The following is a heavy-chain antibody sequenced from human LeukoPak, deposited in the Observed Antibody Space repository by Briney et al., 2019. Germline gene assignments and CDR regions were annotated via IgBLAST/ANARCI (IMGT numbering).Heavy chain of an antibody. CDR2: IYHSGST. CDR3: AKYGMATIHFFDC. CDR1: GGSISDYY. D-gene: IGHD5-24*01. J-gene: IGHJ4*02. V-gene: IGHV4-59*01. Sequence: SETLSLTCTVSGGSISDYYWSWIRQPPGKGLEWIGYIYHSGSTKYNPSLKSRVTISLDTSKNQFSLKLSSVTAADTAVYYRAKYGMATIHFFDCWGKGTLFTVS.